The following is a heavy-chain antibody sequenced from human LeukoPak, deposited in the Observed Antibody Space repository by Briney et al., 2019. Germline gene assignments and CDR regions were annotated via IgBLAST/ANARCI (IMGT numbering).Heavy chain of an antibody. CDR1: GGSISSGSYY. CDR3: ARGSTMVRGVPTFDY. Sequence: PSETLSLTCTVSGGSISSGSYYWSWIRQPAGKGLEWIGYIYYSGSTNYNPSLKSRVTISVDTSKNQFSLKLSSVTAADTAVYYCARGSTMVRGVPTFDYWGQGTLVTVSS. CDR2: IYYSGST. J-gene: IGHJ4*02. V-gene: IGHV4-61*10. D-gene: IGHD3-10*01.